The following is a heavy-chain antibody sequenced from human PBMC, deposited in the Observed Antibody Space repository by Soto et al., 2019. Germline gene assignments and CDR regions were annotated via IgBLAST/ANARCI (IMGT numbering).Heavy chain of an antibody. CDR3: RGSCSGGSCYYYYGMDV. CDR2: ISYDGSNK. V-gene: IGHV3-30*04. Sequence: GGSLRLSCAASGFTFSSYAMHWVRQAPGKGLEWVAVISYDGSNKYYADSVKGRFTISRDNSKNTLYLQMNSLGAEDTAVYYCRGSCSGGSCYYYYGMDVWGQGTTVTVSS. J-gene: IGHJ6*02. CDR1: GFTFSSYA. D-gene: IGHD2-15*01.